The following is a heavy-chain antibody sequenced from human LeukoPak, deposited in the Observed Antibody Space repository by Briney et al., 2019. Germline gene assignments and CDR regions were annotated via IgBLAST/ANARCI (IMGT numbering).Heavy chain of an antibody. V-gene: IGHV3-48*01. CDR2: ISGSSGTR. CDR3: ARAPYTSGWYRGDNDY. D-gene: IGHD6-19*01. Sequence: PGGSLRLSCAASGFTFSSSSMNWVRQAPGKGLEWVSYISGSSGTRYYADSVKGRFTISRDNAKNSLYLQMNSLRAEDTAVYYCARAPYTSGWYRGDNDYWGQGTLVTVSS. J-gene: IGHJ4*02. CDR1: GFTFSSSS.